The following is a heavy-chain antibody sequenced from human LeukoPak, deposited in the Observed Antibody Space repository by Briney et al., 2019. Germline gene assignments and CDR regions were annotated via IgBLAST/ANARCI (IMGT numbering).Heavy chain of an antibody. D-gene: IGHD1-26*01. CDR3: ARELGGYSGGSYSPFDY. J-gene: IGHJ4*02. Sequence: SETLSLTCTVSGGSISSSSYYWGWIRQPPGKRLEWIGSIYYSGSTHYNPSLKSRVTISVDTSKNQFSLKLSSVTAADTAVYYCARELGGYSGGSYSPFDYWGQGTLVTVSS. CDR1: GGSISSSSYY. CDR2: IYYSGST. V-gene: IGHV4-39*07.